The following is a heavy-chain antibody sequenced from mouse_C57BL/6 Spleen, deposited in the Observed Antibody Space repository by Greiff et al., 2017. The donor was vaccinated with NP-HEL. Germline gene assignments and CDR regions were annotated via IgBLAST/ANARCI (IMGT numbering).Heavy chain of an antibody. CDR3: ARQGGLREFAY. Sequence: EVKLMESGGDLVKPGGSLKLSCAASGFTFSSYGMSWVRQTPDKRLEWVATISSGGSYTYYPDSVKGRFPISRDNAKKTLYLQMCSLKSEDTAIYYCARQGGLREFAYWGQGTLVTVSA. CDR1: GFTFSSYG. V-gene: IGHV5-6*01. CDR2: ISSGGSYT. D-gene: IGHD2-4*01. J-gene: IGHJ3*01.